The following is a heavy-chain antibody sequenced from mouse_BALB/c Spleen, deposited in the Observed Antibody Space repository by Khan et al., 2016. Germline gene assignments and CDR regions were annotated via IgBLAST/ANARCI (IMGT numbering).Heavy chain of an antibody. J-gene: IGHJ4*01. CDR1: GYTFSNYW. V-gene: IGHV1-9*01. CDR2: ILPGNANS. Sequence: QVQLQQSGAELMKPGASVKISCKATGYTFSNYWIEWVKQRPGHGLEWIGDILPGNANSNYNENLKGKATLTADTSSNTAYMQLSSLTSGDSAVYYWARAWYSMDYWGQGTSVTVSS. CDR3: ARAWYSMDY.